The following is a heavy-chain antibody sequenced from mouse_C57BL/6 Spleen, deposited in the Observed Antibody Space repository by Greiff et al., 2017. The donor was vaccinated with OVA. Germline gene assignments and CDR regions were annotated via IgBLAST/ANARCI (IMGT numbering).Heavy chain of an antibody. D-gene: IGHD1-1*01. CDR3: TREGYYGSSSSWFAY. J-gene: IGHJ3*01. Sequence: EVKVVESGEGLVKPGGSLKLSCAASGFTFSSYAMSWVRQTPEKRLEWVAYISSGGDYIYYADTVKGRFTISRDNARNTLYLQMSRLKSEDTAMYYCTREGYYGSSSSWFAYWGQGTLVTVSA. CDR1: GFTFSSYA. V-gene: IGHV5-9-1*02. CDR2: ISSGGDYI.